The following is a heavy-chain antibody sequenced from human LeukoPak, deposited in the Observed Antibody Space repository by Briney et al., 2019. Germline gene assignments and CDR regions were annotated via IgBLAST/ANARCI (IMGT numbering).Heavy chain of an antibody. CDR3: AKDRGSDYYFDY. CDR2: IKPKTDGETT. J-gene: IGHJ4*02. V-gene: IGHV3-15*07. CDR1: GFTFSNAY. D-gene: IGHD2-21*01. Sequence: GGSLRLSCAASGFTFSNAYMNWVRQAPGKGLEWVGRIKPKTDGETTEYAAPVKGRFSISRDDSKNTLYLQMNSLRAEDTAVYYCAKDRGSDYYFDYWGQGTLVTVSS.